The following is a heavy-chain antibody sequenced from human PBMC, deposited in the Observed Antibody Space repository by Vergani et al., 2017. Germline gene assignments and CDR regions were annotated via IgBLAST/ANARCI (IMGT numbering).Heavy chain of an antibody. CDR2: IGTAGDT. D-gene: IGHD4-23*01. CDR1: GFTFSSYD. J-gene: IGHJ4*02. Sequence: EVQPVESGGGFVQSGGSLRLSCAVSGFTFSSYDMHWVRQATAKGLEWVSAIGTAGDTYYPGSVKGRFTISRENAKNSLYLQMNSLRAGDTAIYYCARAVSATVGDPPGYWGQGTLVTVSS. CDR3: ARAVSATVGDPPGY. V-gene: IGHV3-13*01.